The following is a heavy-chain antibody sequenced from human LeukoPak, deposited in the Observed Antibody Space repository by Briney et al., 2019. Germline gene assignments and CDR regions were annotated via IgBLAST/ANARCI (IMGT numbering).Heavy chain of an antibody. CDR2: INHNGNVN. D-gene: IGHD6-13*01. Sequence: GGSLRLSCAASGFTFSSYWMNWARQAPGKGLEWVASINHNGNVNYYVDSVKGRFTISRDNSKDTLFLHMSSLRAEDTAVYYCAKGTIAAAGTDCDHWGQGTQATVS. CDR3: AKGTIAAAGTDCDH. V-gene: IGHV3-7*03. J-gene: IGHJ4*02. CDR1: GFTFSSYW.